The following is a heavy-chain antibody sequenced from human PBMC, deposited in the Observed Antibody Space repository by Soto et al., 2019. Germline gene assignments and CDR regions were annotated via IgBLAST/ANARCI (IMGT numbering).Heavy chain of an antibody. Sequence: EVQVVESGGGLVQPGGSLRLSCAASGFTFSSYSMNWVRQAPGKGLEWVSYISSSSSTKFYAESVKGRFTISRDNARNSLYLQMNSLRAEDTAMYYCARDIDGGGQGTLVTVSS. CDR3: ARDIDG. D-gene: IGHD2-15*01. J-gene: IGHJ4*02. V-gene: IGHV3-48*01. CDR1: GFTFSSYS. CDR2: ISSSSSTK.